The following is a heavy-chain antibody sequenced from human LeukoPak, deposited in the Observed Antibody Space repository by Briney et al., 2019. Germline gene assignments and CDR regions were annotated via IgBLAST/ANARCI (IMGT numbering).Heavy chain of an antibody. D-gene: IGHD3-10*01. J-gene: IGHJ3*01. CDR1: GDSISNSNFY. V-gene: IGHV4-61*02. Sequence: SETLSLTCSVSGDSISNSNFYWSWIRQPAGKGLEWIGRIYTIGTTTYNPSLGGRVTISLDAPRNQVSLKLTSVTAADTAVYYCARRKTKQFWLGSGAFDLWGQGTRVTVSS. CDR3: ARRKTKQFWLGSGAFDL. CDR2: IYTIGTT.